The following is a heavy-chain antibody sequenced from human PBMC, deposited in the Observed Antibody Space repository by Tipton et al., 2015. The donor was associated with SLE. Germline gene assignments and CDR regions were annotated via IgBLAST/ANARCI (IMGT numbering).Heavy chain of an antibody. CDR2: INPSGGSP. Sequence: QVQLVQSGAEVKKPGASVKVSCKASGYTFTSYYMHWVRQAPGQGLEWMGIINPSGGSPSYAQKFQGRVTMTRDTSTSTVYMELSSLRSEDTAVYYCARDGYCSGGTCYGDYWGQGTLVTVSS. CDR3: ARDGYCSGGTCYGDY. V-gene: IGHV1-46*01. D-gene: IGHD2-15*01. J-gene: IGHJ4*02. CDR1: GYTFTSYY.